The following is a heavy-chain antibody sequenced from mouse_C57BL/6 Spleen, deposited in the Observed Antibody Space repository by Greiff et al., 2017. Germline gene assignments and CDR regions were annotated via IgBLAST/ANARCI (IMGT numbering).Heavy chain of an antibody. Sequence: EVKLVESEGGLVQPGSSMKLSCTASGFTFSDYYMAWVRQVPEKGLEWVANINYDGSSTYYLDSLKSRFIISRDNAKNILYLQMSSLKSEDTATXYCARVGGLRRGYAMDYWGQGTSVTVSS. V-gene: IGHV5-16*01. CDR2: INYDGSST. CDR3: ARVGGLRRGYAMDY. J-gene: IGHJ4*01. D-gene: IGHD2-4*01. CDR1: GFTFSDYY.